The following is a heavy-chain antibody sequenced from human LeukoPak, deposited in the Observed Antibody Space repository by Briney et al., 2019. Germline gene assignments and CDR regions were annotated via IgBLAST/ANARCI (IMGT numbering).Heavy chain of an antibody. J-gene: IGHJ4*02. CDR1: GYSFTSHW. V-gene: IGHV5-51*01. CDR3: ARRYYYDSSGLYYFDY. CDR2: IYPGDSES. D-gene: IGHD3-22*01. Sequence: GESLKISCKGFGYSFTSHWIGWVRQMPGKGLEWMGIIYPGDSESRYSPSFQGQVTISADKSISTAYLQWRSLKASDTAMYYCARRYYYDSSGLYYFDYWGQGTLVTVSS.